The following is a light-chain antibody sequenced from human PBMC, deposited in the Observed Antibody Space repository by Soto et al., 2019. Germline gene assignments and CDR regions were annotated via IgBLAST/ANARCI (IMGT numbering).Light chain of an antibody. V-gene: IGLV1-44*01. CDR2: SHN. CDR1: SSNIGSNT. CDR3: AAWDDGLNGYV. Sequence: QSVLTQPPSASGTPGQRVTISCSGSSSNIGSNTVNWYQQLPGTAPKLLIYSHNQRPSGVPDRFSGSKSGTSASLAISGLQSEDGADYYCAAWDDGLNGYVFGTGTKLTVL. J-gene: IGLJ1*01.